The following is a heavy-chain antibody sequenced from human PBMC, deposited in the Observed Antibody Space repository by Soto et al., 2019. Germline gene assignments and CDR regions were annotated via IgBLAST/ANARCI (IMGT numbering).Heavy chain of an antibody. V-gene: IGHV4-30-4*01. CDR3: ARDRSASGNYYYGMDV. J-gene: IGHJ6*02. D-gene: IGHD6-25*01. CDR2: IYYSGST. CDR1: GGSISSGDYS. Sequence: SETLSLTCTVSGGSISSGDYSWSWIRQPPGKGLEWIGYIYYSGSTYYNPSLKSRVTISVDTSKNQFSLKLSSVTAADTAVYYCARDRSASGNYYYGMDVWGQGATVTVSS.